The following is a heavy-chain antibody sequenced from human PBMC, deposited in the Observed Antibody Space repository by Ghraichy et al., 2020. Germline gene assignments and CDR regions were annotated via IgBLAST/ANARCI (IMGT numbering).Heavy chain of an antibody. CDR2: IRSKANSYAT. CDR1: GFTFSGSA. CDR3: TPDYSNFGRSFDY. V-gene: IGHV3-73*01. J-gene: IGHJ4*02. D-gene: IGHD4-11*01. Sequence: GVLNISCAASGFTFSGSAMHWVRQASGKGLEWLGRIRSKANSYATAYAASVKGRFTISRDDSKNTAYLQMNSLKTEDTAVYYCTPDYSNFGRSFDYWGQGTLVTVSS.